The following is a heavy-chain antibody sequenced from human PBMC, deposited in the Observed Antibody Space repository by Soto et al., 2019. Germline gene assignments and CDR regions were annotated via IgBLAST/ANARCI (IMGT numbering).Heavy chain of an antibody. D-gene: IGHD3-22*01. J-gene: IGHJ5*02. V-gene: IGHV1-2*04. CDR2: INPNSGGT. CDR1: GYTFTGYY. Sequence: GASVKVSCKASGYTFTGYYMHWVRQAPGQGLEWMGWINPNSGGTNYAQKFQGWVTMTRDTSISTAYMELSRLRSDDTAVYYCARGLEYYYDSSGYYWFDPWGQGTLVTVS. CDR3: ARGLEYYYDSSGYYWFDP.